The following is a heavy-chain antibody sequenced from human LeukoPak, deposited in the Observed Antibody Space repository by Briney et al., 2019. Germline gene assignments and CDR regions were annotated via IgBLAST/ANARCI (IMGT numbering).Heavy chain of an antibody. D-gene: IGHD3-22*01. V-gene: IGHV3-48*01. CDR1: GFSISNYG. Sequence: GGSLRLSCAGSGFSISNYGMNWVRQAPGKGLEWLSYIRSDSSTKYYADSVEGRFTISRDNAQNSLYLQMNSLRAEDTAVYYCARAYYSDITDYPYIGYWGQGVLVTVSS. CDR3: ARAYYSDITDYPYIGY. J-gene: IGHJ4*02. CDR2: IRSDSSTK.